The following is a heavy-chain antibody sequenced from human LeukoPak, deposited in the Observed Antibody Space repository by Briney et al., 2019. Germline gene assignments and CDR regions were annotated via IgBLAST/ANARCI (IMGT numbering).Heavy chain of an antibody. D-gene: IGHD6-19*01. V-gene: IGHV4-34*01. CDR2: INHSGST. CDR1: GGSFSGYY. CDR3: ASRYSGGWYWGY. Sequence: SETLSLTCAVYGGSFSGYYWSWIRQPPGKGLEWIGEINHSGSTNYNPSLKSRVTISVDTSKNQFSLKLSSVTAADTAVYYCASRYSGGWYWGYWGQGTLVTVSS. J-gene: IGHJ4*02.